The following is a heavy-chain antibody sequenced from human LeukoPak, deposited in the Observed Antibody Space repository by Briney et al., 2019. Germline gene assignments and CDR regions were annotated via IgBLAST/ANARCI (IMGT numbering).Heavy chain of an antibody. CDR3: AREGHYYGSGELPNY. V-gene: IGHV3-7*01. CDR2: IKQDGSEK. J-gene: IGHJ4*02. CDR1: GFTFSSYW. Sequence: GGSLRLSCAASGFTFSSYWMSWVRQAPGKGLEWVANIKQDGSEKYYADSVKGRFTISRDNAKNSLYLQMNSLRAEDTAVYYCAREGHYYGSGELPNYWGQGTLVTVSS. D-gene: IGHD3-10*01.